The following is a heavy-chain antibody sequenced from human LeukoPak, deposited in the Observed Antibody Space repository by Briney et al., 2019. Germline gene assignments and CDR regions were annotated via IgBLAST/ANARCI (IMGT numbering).Heavy chain of an antibody. CDR2: VSYSGST. Sequence: SETLSLTCIVSGDSTKNYFWSWIRQSPGKGLEWIGLVSYSGSTNYNPSLKSRVTISVGTSKTQFSLKLTSVTAADTAIYSTARDRRPTKYQLQYAYFENWGQGVLVTVSS. D-gene: IGHD6-6*01. J-gene: IGHJ4*02. CDR1: GDSTKNYF. V-gene: IGHV4-59*01. CDR3: ARDRRPTKYQLQYAYFEN.